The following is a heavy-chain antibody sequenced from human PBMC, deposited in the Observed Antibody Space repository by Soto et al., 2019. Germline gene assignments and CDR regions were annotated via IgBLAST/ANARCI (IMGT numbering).Heavy chain of an antibody. CDR1: GFTFSSYG. D-gene: IGHD6-6*01. CDR3: AREGLAARPDEYYFDY. CDR2: IWYDGSNK. V-gene: IGHV3-33*01. J-gene: IGHJ4*02. Sequence: PGGSLRLSCAASGFTFSSYGMHWVRQAPGKGLEWVAVIWYDGSNKYYADSVKGRFTISRDNSKNTLYLQMNSLRAEDTAVYYCAREGLAARPDEYYFDYWGQGTLVTVSS.